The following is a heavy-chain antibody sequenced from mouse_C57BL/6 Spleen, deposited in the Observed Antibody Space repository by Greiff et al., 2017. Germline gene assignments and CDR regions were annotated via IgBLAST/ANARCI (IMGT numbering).Heavy chain of an antibody. D-gene: IGHD1-1*01. V-gene: IGHV3-6*01. CDR3: ARGRLFFDY. CDR1: GYSITSGYY. J-gene: IGHJ2*01. Sequence: VQLKQSGPGLVKPSQSLSLTCSVTGYSITSGYYWNWIRQFPGNKLEWMGYISYDGSNNYNPSLKNRISITRDTSKNQFFLKLNSVTTEDTATYYCARGRLFFDYWGQGTTLTVSS. CDR2: ISYDGSN.